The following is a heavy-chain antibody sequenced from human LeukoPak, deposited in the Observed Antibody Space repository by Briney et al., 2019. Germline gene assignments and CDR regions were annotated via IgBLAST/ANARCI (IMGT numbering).Heavy chain of an antibody. J-gene: IGHJ1*01. V-gene: IGHV1-69*05. CDR2: IIPVYGTP. D-gene: IGHD3-22*01. Sequence: GPSVKVPCKPFGGPFSGLVLSGVEQAPGKGLNGMGGIIPVYGTPNYAQSFQGRVTITTDDSTSTGYMELSSLTSEDTAIYYCARDSSGYPVGYFEHWGQGTLVTVSS. CDR3: ARDSSGYPVGYFEH. CDR1: GGPFSGLV.